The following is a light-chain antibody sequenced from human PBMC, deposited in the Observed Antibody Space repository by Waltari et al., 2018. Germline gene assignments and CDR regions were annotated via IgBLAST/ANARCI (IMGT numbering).Light chain of an antibody. V-gene: IGKV3-11*01. J-gene: IGKJ3*01. CDR1: QSVSNY. Sequence: EIVLTQSPATLSLSPGERATLSCRASQSVSNYLAWYQQKPGQAPRLLIYDASTRATGIPARFSGSWSGTDFTLTISSLRPEDFAVYYCQHRSDWPRFTFGPGTKVDFK. CDR2: DAS. CDR3: QHRSDWPRFT.